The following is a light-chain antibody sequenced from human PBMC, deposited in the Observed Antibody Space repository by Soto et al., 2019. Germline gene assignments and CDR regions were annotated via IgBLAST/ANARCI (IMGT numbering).Light chain of an antibody. Sequence: IVLTQSPATLSCAPGERATLSCRARQSVSSYLAWYQQKPGQAPRLLLYDASNRATGSTVRLSGRGSGTDFTHPIRSLEPEDFALHYWQQRSKWRKTSGPRIKVDIX. J-gene: IGKJ1*01. CDR2: DAS. CDR1: QSVSSY. V-gene: IGKV3-11*01. CDR3: QQRSKWRKT.